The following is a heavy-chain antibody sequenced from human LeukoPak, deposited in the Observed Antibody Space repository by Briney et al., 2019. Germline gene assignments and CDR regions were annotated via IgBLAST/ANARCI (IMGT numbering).Heavy chain of an antibody. CDR3: AKDISNYDFWSGFYT. Sequence: GGSLRLSCAASGFAFDDYAMHWVRQAPGKGLEWVSLISGDGGSTYYADSVKGRFTVSRDNSKNSLYLQMNSLRTEDTALYYCAKDISNYDFWSGFYTWGQGTLVTVSS. CDR2: ISGDGGST. V-gene: IGHV3-43*02. CDR1: GFAFDDYA. D-gene: IGHD3-3*01. J-gene: IGHJ5*02.